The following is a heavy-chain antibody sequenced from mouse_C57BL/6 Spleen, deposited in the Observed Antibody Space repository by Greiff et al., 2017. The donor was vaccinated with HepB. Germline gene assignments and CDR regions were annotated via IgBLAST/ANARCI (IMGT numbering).Heavy chain of an antibody. D-gene: IGHD1-1*01. V-gene: IGHV1-81*01. J-gene: IGHJ1*03. CDR1: GYTFTSYG. CDR2: IYPRSGNT. CDR3: ARSDYGSRGYFDV. Sequence: QVQLKESGAELARPGASVKLSCKASGYTFTSYGISWVKQRTGQGLEWIGEIYPRSGNTYYNEKFKGKATLTADKSSSTAYMELRSLTSEDSAVYFCARSDYGSRGYFDVWGTGTTVTVSS.